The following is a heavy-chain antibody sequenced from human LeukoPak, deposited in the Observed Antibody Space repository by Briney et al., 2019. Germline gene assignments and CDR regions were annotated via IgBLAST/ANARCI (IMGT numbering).Heavy chain of an antibody. CDR1: GFTFSSHW. J-gene: IGHJ3*02. Sequence: GGSLRLSCAASGFTFSSHWMHWVRQAPGKGLVWVSRINGDGSNTTYADPVKGRFTISRDNDKNTLYLQMNSLSAEDTAVYHCARSKGWYSTDAFDIWGQGTMVTVSS. CDR2: INGDGSNT. CDR3: ARSKGWYSTDAFDI. V-gene: IGHV3-74*03. D-gene: IGHD6-19*01.